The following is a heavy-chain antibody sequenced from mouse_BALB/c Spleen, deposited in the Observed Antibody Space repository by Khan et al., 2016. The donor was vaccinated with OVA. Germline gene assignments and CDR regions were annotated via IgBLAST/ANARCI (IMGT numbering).Heavy chain of an antibody. CDR2: INPSTGYT. J-gene: IGHJ3*01. Sequence: QVQLKESGAELAKPGASVKMSCKASGYTFTSYWMHWVKQRPGQGLEWIGYINPSTGYTEYNQRFKEKATLTADKSSSTADMQLSSLPSEESAVYYCANHGSSSAWLTYWGQGTLVTVAA. D-gene: IGHD1-1*01. CDR3: ANHGSSSAWLTY. V-gene: IGHV1-7*01. CDR1: GYTFTSYW.